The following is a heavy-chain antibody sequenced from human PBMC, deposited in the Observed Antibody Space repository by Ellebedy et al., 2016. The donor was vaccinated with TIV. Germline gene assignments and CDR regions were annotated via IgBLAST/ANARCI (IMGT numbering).Heavy chain of an antibody. CDR3: AKGLSSYGSGGLLEY. D-gene: IGHD3-10*01. CDR2: TSNEGRQK. CDR1: GFIFSMFG. Sequence: GESLKISCTTSGFIFSMFGMHWVRQAPGMRLEWVAFTSNEGRQKTYADSVKGRFTISRDNSESTVSLEMNSLTSEDTATYYCAKGLSSYGSGGLLEYWGRGPLVTVSS. J-gene: IGHJ4*02. V-gene: IGHV3-30*18.